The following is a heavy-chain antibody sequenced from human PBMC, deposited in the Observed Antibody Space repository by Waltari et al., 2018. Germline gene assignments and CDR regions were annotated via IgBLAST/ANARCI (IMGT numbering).Heavy chain of an antibody. V-gene: IGHV4-34*01. J-gene: IGHJ5*02. CDR3: ARGRSSSSGGRDNWFDP. CDR2: INHSGST. CDR1: GGSFSGYS. D-gene: IGHD6-6*01. Sequence: QVQLQQWGAGLLKPSETLSLTCAVYGGSFSGYSWSWIRQPPGKGLEWIGEINHSGSTNYNPSLKSRVTISVDTSKNQFSLKLSSVTAADTAVYYCARGRSSSSGGRDNWFDPWGQGTLVTVSS.